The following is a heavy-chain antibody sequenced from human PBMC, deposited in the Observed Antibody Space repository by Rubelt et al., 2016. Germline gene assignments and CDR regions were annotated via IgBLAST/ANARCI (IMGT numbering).Heavy chain of an antibody. CDR2: IIPILGIA. CDR1: GGTFSSYA. CDR3: ARDDSTDGMDV. V-gene: IGHV1-69*09. Sequence: QVQLVQSGAEVKKPGSSVKVSCKASGGTFSSYAISWVRQAPGQGLEWMGRIIPILGIANYAQKCQGVGTITADKSTSTAYMELRSLRSDDTAVYYCARDDSTDGMDVWGQGTTVTVSS. D-gene: IGHD3-22*01. J-gene: IGHJ6*02.